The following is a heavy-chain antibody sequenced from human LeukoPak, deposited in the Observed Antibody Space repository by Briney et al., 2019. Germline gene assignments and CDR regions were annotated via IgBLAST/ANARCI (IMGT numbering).Heavy chain of an antibody. D-gene: IGHD5-12*01. Sequence: PSETLSLTCTVSGGSISSSSYSWGWVRQPPGRGLEWIGSIYYSGSTYYNPSLKSRVTISVDTSKNQFSLKLSSVTAADTAVYYCARLCSGGYDIDYWGQGTLVTVSS. CDR2: IYYSGST. CDR3: ARLCSGGYDIDY. CDR1: GGSISSSSYS. J-gene: IGHJ4*02. V-gene: IGHV4-39*01.